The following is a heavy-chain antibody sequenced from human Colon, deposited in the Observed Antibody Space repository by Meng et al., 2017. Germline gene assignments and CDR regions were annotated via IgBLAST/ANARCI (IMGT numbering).Heavy chain of an antibody. CDR3: TRDHMGSLDY. D-gene: IGHD1-26*01. V-gene: IGHV4-61*08. CDR1: GGSVSSAGHP. Sequence: QVQLPASGPGLVRPSETLSLIFSVSGGSVSSAGHPCSWIRQPPGKGLEWIGYASTNYNPSLKSRVTISVDTSKNQFSLRLSSVTAADTAVYYCTRDHMGSLDYWGQGILVTVSS. CDR2: AST. J-gene: IGHJ4*02.